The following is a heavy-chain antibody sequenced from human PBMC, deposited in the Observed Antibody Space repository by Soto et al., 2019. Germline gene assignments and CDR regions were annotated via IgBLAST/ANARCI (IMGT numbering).Heavy chain of an antibody. V-gene: IGHV1-46*01. CDR1: GYTFTSFY. D-gene: IGHD6-13*01. J-gene: IGHJ6*02. CDR3: ASSPAFSSSWYGIPPDPSHGMDV. Sequence: QMQLVQSGAEVKRPGASVRVSCKSSGYTFTSFYIHWVRQAPGQGLEWMGIINPSGGITNFAQRFQGRVTMNRDMSTTTHYMELSSLKSDDTAVYYCASSPAFSSSWYGIPPDPSHGMDVWGQGTTVTVS. CDR2: INPSGGIT.